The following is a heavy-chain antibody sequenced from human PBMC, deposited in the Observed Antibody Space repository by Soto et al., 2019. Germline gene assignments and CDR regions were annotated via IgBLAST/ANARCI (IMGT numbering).Heavy chain of an antibody. Sequence: GGSLRLSCAASGFTFSSYLMTWVRQAPGKGLEWVASIRYDGSEKYYVDSVKGRFTISRDNAKNSLYLQMNSLGAEDTALYYCARSPDGSGWSHFDYWGQGTLVTVSS. J-gene: IGHJ4*02. CDR1: GFTFSSYL. CDR3: ARSPDGSGWSHFDY. D-gene: IGHD6-19*01. CDR2: IRYDGSEK. V-gene: IGHV3-7*05.